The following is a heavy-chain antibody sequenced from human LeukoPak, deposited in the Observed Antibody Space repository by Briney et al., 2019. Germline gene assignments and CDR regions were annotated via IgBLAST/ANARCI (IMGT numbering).Heavy chain of an antibody. J-gene: IGHJ4*02. CDR3: ARHREDWGFDS. CDR1: GGSMSSFY. Sequence: SETLSLTCTVSGGSMSSFYWSWIRQPPGKGLEWIGYIYYTGSTNYNPSLNSRVTISVDTSKNQFSLKLSSVTAADTAVYYCARHREDWGFDSWGQGTLVTVSS. CDR2: IYYTGST. V-gene: IGHV4-59*08. D-gene: IGHD7-27*01.